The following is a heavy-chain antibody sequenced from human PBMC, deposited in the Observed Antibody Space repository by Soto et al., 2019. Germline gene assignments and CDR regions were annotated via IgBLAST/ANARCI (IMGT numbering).Heavy chain of an antibody. J-gene: IGHJ5*02. CDR2: ISIYSGNT. Sequence: ASVKVSCKASGYTFSNYGISWVRQAPGQGLEWMGWISIYSGNTNYAQKLQGRVIMTTDTSTSTAYMELRSLRSDDTAVYYCARDKSSSPSHWFDPWDQGTLVTVSS. CDR3: ARDKSSSPSHWFDP. CDR1: GYTFSNYG. V-gene: IGHV1-18*01. D-gene: IGHD6-13*01.